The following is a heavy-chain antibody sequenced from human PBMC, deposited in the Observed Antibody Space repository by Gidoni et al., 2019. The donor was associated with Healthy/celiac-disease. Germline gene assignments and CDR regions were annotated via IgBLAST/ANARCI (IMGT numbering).Heavy chain of an antibody. J-gene: IGHJ4*02. CDR1: GFTFSSYA. D-gene: IGHD4-17*01. CDR3: VKDGSQTTVTPFGDY. V-gene: IGHV3-64D*08. CDR2: ISSNGGST. Sequence: EVQLVESGGGLVQPGGSLRLSCSASGFTFSSYAMHWVRQAPGKGLEYVSAISSNGGSTYYADSVKGRFTISRDNSKNTLYLQMSSLRAEDTAVYYCVKDGSQTTVTPFGDYWGQGTLVTVSS.